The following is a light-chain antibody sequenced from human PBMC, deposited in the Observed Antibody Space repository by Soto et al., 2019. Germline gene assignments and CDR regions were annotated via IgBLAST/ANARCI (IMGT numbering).Light chain of an antibody. CDR3: QTWGTSINWV. Sequence: QSVLTQSPSASASLGASVKLTCTLSSGHSSYAIAWHQQQPEKGPRYLMKLNSDGSHSKGDGIPDRFSGSSSGAERYLTISSLQSEDEADYYCQTWGTSINWVFGGGTKLTVL. CDR2: LNSDGSH. V-gene: IGLV4-69*01. J-gene: IGLJ3*02. CDR1: SGHSSYA.